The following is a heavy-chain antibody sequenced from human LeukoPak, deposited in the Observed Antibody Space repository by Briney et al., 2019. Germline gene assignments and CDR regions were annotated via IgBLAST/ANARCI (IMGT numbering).Heavy chain of an antibody. CDR3: ARDEMEPYYYYYGMDV. Sequence: GGSLRLSCAASGFTFSSYSMNWVRQAPGKGLEWVSSISSSSSYIYYADSMKGRFTISRDNAKNSLYLQMNSLRAEDTAVYYCARDEMEPYYYYYGMDVWGQGTTVTVSS. J-gene: IGHJ6*02. CDR2: ISSSSSYI. V-gene: IGHV3-21*01. CDR1: GFTFSSYS. D-gene: IGHD5-24*01.